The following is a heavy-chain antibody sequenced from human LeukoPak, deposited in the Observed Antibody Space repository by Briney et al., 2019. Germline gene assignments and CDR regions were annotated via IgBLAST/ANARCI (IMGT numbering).Heavy chain of an antibody. CDR3: AKCILTGYYKGYMDV. Sequence: GGTLRLSCAASGFTFSSYGLSWVRQSPGKGLEWVSYISSSGGVTFYADSVKGRFTISRDNSKNTLYLQMSSLRAEDTAVYYCAKCILTGYYKGYMDVWGKGTTVTISS. D-gene: IGHD3-9*01. V-gene: IGHV3-23*01. CDR1: GFTFSSYG. J-gene: IGHJ6*03. CDR2: ISSSGGVT.